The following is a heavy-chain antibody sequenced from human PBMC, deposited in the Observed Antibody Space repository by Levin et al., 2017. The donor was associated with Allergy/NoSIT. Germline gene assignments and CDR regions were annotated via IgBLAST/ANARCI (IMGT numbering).Heavy chain of an antibody. Sequence: GESLKISCAASRFTFSDYYMSWIRQAPGKGLEWVSYISSSGSYTNYADSVKGRFTISRDNAKNSLYLQMNSLRAEDTAVYYCARAHLKNWGSDPTGYWGQGTLVTVSS. CDR1: RFTFSDYY. CDR3: ARAHLKNWGSDPTGY. J-gene: IGHJ4*02. V-gene: IGHV3-11*05. CDR2: ISSSGSYT. D-gene: IGHD7-27*01.